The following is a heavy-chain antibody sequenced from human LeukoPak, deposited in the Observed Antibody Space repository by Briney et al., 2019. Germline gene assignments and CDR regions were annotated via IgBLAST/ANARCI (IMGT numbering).Heavy chain of an antibody. D-gene: IGHD2-15*01. Sequence: SETLSLTCTVSGVSMTNYYWSWIRQPAGKGLEWIGRIYTSRNTNYHPSLKSRVTMSVDTSKNQFSLKLSSVTAADTAVYYCARDLDCSRGACSLQHGMDVWGQGTTVTVSS. CDR2: IYTSRNT. J-gene: IGHJ6*02. V-gene: IGHV4-4*07. CDR1: GVSMTNYY. CDR3: ARDLDCSRGACSLQHGMDV.